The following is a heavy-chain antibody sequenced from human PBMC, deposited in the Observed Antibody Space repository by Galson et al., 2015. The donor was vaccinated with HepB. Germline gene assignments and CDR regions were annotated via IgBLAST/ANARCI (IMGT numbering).Heavy chain of an antibody. CDR2: ISYDGSNK. D-gene: IGHD3-3*01. J-gene: IGHJ3*02. Sequence: SLRLSCAASGFTFSSYWMSWVRQAPGKGLEWVAVISYDGSNKYYADSVKGRFTISRDNSKNTLYLQMNSLRAEDTAVYYCARDRGLFLEWGNDAFDIWGQATMVPVSS. CDR1: GFTFSSYW. CDR3: ARDRGLFLEWGNDAFDI. V-gene: IGHV3-30-3*01.